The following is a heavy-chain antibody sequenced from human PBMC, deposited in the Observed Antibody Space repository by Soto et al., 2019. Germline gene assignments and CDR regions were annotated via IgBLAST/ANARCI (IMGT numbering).Heavy chain of an antibody. CDR2: INAGNGNT. V-gene: IGHV1-3*01. CDR1: GYTFTSYA. D-gene: IGHD3-22*01. CDR3: ARDIGNYYDSSGYNWFDP. J-gene: IGHJ5*02. Sequence: ASVKVSCKASGYTFTSYAMHWVRQAPGQRLEWMGWINAGNGNTKYSRKFQGRVTITRDTSASTAYMELSSLRSEDTAVYYCARDIGNYYDSSGYNWFDPWGQGTLVTVSS.